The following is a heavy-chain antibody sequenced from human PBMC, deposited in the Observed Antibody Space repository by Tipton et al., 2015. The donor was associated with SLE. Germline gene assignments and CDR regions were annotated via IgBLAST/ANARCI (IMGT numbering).Heavy chain of an antibody. J-gene: IGHJ3*02. Sequence: GSLRLSCAGSGFTFSSYEMNWVRQAPGKGLEWVSYISSSGSNIYYADSVKGRFTISRDNAENSVYLQMDSLRAEDTAVYYCAREGIAVEDGFDIWGQGTSVIVSS. CDR2: ISSSGSNI. V-gene: IGHV3-48*03. CDR1: GFTFSSYE. D-gene: IGHD6-19*01. CDR3: AREGIAVEDGFDI.